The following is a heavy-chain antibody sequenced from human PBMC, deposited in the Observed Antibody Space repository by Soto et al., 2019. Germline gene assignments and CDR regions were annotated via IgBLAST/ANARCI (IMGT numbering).Heavy chain of an antibody. CDR1: GASISTSTYN. J-gene: IGHJ6*02. V-gene: IGHV4-39*01. D-gene: IGHD6-13*01. Sequence: SETLSLTCTVSGASISTSTYNWAWIRQPPGQGLEWIGTIYYSGTTYYNPSLKSRVTISVDTSANQFSLKLTSVTAANTAVYYCARHGAAVLYYYGMDVWGQGTTVTVSS. CDR2: IYYSGTT. CDR3: ARHGAAVLYYYGMDV.